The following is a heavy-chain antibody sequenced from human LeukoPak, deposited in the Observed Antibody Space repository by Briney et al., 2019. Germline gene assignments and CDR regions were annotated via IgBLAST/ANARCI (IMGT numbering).Heavy chain of an antibody. CDR1: GGSFTGYY. D-gene: IGHD4-23*01. V-gene: IGHV4-34*01. J-gene: IGHJ4*02. CDR3: ARITGYGGGSLRY. CDR2: INHRESR. Sequence: SETLSLTCSVDGGSFTGYYWTWIRQAPGKGLEWIGEINHRESRNYNPSLKSRVTLSIDTSKKQFPLQLTSLTAADTAVYYCARITGYGGGSLRYWGQGILVTISS.